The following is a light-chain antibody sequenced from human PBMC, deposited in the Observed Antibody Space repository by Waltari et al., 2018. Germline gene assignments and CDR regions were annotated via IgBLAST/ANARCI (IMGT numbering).Light chain of an antibody. J-gene: IGLJ3*02. Sequence: QSALTQPASVSGSSGQSITISCIGTNSDIGSYNLVSWYQQHPGKVPKLMIYEDIKRPSGISDRFSASKSGNSASLGIAGLQAEDEADYYCCSYAGSRTWVFGGGTKVTVL. V-gene: IGLV2-23*01. CDR3: CSYAGSRTWV. CDR1: NSDIGSYNL. CDR2: EDI.